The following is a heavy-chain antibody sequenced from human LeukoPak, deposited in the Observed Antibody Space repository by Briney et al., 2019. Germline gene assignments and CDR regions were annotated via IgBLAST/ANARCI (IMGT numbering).Heavy chain of an antibody. V-gene: IGHV3-7*05. J-gene: IGHJ4*02. Sequence: PGGSLRLSCAASGFTFSSYEMNWVRQAPGKGLEWVANIKQDGSEKYYVDSVKGRFTISRDNAKNSLYLQMNSLRAEDTAVYYCAGGRGGDYWGQGTLVTVSS. CDR1: GFTFSSYE. CDR2: IKQDGSEK. CDR3: AGGRGGDY.